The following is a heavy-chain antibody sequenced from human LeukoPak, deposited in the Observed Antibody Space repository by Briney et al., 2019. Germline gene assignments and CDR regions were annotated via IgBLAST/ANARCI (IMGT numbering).Heavy chain of an antibody. CDR1: GSTFSSEW. CDR3: ASELRGAGGKDFDN. J-gene: IGHJ4*02. CDR2: IDGNGRTT. Sequence: GGSLRLSCAASGSTFSSEWMHWVRQAPGRGLVWISHIDGNGRTTNYGDSVRGRFTISRDNSESTLSLQMNDLRAEDTAVYYCASELRGAGGKDFDNWGQGTLVTVSA. V-gene: IGHV3-74*01. D-gene: IGHD6-13*01.